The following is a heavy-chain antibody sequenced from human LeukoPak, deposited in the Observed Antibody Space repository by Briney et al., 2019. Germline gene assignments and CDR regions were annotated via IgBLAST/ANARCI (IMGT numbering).Heavy chain of an antibody. CDR2: ISGSGGST. J-gene: IGHJ3*02. D-gene: IGHD2-2*02. CDR1: GFTFSSYA. V-gene: IGHV3-23*01. Sequence: PGGSLRLSCAASGFTFSSYAMSWVRQAPGKGLEWVSAISGSGGSTYYADSVKGRFTISRDNSKNPLYLQMNSLRAEDMAVYYCAKDIVVVPAAITQRVAFDIWGQGTMVTVSS. CDR3: AKDIVVVPAAITQRVAFDI.